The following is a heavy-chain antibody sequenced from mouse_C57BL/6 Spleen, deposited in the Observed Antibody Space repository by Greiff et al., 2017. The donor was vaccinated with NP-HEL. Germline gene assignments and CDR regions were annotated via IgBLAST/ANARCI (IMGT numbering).Heavy chain of an antibody. V-gene: IGHV1-80*01. J-gene: IGHJ2*01. CDR3: ARGRDSSGYLDY. CDR1: GYAFSSYW. Sequence: VQLQQSGAELVKPGASVKISCKASGYAFSSYWMNWVKQRPGKGLEWIGQIYPGDGDTNYNGKFKGKATLTADKSSSTAYMQLSSLTSEDSAVYFCARGRDSSGYLDYWGQGTTLTVSS. CDR2: IYPGDGDT. D-gene: IGHD3-2*02.